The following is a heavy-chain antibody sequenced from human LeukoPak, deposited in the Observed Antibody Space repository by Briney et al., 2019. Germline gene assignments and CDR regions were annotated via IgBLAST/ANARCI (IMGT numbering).Heavy chain of an antibody. V-gene: IGHV1-69-2*01. J-gene: IGHJ4*02. CDR3: ATDLPAAAGTDY. CDR1: GYTFTDYY. D-gene: IGHD6-13*01. CDR2: VDPEDGET. Sequence: ASVEVSCKVSGYTFTDYYMHWVQQAPGKGLEWMGLVDPEDGETIYAEKFQGRVTITADTSTDTAYMELSSLRSEDTAVYYCATDLPAAAGTDYWGQGTLVTVSS.